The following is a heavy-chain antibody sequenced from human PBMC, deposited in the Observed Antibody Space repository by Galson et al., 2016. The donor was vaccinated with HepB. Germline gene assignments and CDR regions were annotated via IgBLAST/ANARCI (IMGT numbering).Heavy chain of an antibody. J-gene: IGHJ5*02. CDR2: VFTTRDT. V-gene: IGHV4-4*08. CDR3: AAGMGANFYS. CDR1: GGSMSGSY. Sequence: SETLSLTCAVSGGSMSGSYWSWVRQFPGTGLEWIGYVFTTRDTHHSPPLSNRASITIDTSKRQFSLNLTSVSAADTAFYFCAAGMGANFYSWGQGIVVTVAS. D-gene: IGHD1-26*01.